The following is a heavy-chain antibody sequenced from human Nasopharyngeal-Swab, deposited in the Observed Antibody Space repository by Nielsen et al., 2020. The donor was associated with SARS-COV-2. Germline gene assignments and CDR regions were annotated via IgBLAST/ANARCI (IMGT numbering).Heavy chain of an antibody. CDR3: ARVSFRTSNIVVVPYYYMDV. J-gene: IGHJ6*03. Sequence: SETLSLTCTVSGGSISSYYWSWIRQPPGKGLEWIGDIYNSGSTNYNPSLKSRVTISVDTSKNQFSLKLSSVTAADTAVYYCARVSFRTSNIVVVPYYYMDVWGKGTTVTVS. V-gene: IGHV4-59*01. CDR2: IYNSGST. D-gene: IGHD2-15*01. CDR1: GGSISSYY.